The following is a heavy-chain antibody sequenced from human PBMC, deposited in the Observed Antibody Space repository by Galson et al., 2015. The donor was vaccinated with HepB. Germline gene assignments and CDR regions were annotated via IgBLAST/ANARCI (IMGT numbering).Heavy chain of an antibody. V-gene: IGHV4-34*01. CDR3: ARGRARHPRSGLGY. D-gene: IGHD3-10*01. CDR1: GESFSGSC. CDR2: VGHSGSG. Sequence: SETLSLTCSITGESFSGSCGTWFRQPPGRRLEWIGEVGHSGSGNYSPSLKRRVAISVDMSRNQFSLTLASLTAADTAVYYCARGRARHPRSGLGYWGQGTLVIFSS. J-gene: IGHJ4*02.